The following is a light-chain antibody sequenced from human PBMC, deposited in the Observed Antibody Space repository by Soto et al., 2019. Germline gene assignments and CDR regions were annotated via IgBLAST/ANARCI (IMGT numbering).Light chain of an antibody. CDR2: SAS. V-gene: IGKV1-39*01. CDR1: QSISSY. CDR3: QQSSNNPLT. Sequence: DIPMTQSPSSLSASVGDRVTITCRASQSISSYLNWYQQKPGKAPNLLIYSASSWHSGVPSRFSGSGSVTDFSLIISSLQPEDFATYYCQQSSNNPLTFGGGTRGE. J-gene: IGKJ4*01.